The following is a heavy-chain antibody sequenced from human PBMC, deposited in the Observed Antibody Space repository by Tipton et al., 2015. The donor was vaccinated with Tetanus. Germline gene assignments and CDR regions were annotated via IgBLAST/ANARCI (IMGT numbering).Heavy chain of an antibody. CDR1: GASIGSISYY. CDR2: TYYSGST. Sequence: GLVKPSETLSLTCTVSGASIGSISYYWSWIRQPPGKGLEWIGYTYYSGSTGYNPSLKSRVTISIDSSKNQFSLKLTSVTAADTAVYYCVRDERYGDYAYWGQGALVTVSS. J-gene: IGHJ4*02. D-gene: IGHD4-17*01. V-gene: IGHV4-61*01. CDR3: VRDERYGDYAY.